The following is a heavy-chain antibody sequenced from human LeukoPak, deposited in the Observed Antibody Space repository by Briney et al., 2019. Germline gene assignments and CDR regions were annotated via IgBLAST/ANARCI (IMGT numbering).Heavy chain of an antibody. D-gene: IGHD6-25*01. V-gene: IGHV1-46*01. Sequence: ASVKVSCKASGYTFTSYYMHWVRQAPGQGLEWMGIINPSGGSTSYAQKFQGRVTMTRDTSTSTAYMELRSLSSDDTAVYYCARVLFDSRGLDYWGQGTLVTVSS. CDR1: GYTFTSYY. CDR3: ARVLFDSRGLDY. CDR2: INPSGGST. J-gene: IGHJ4*02.